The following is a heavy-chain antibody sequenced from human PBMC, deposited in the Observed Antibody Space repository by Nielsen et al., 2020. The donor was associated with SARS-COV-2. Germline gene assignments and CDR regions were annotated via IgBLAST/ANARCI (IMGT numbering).Heavy chain of an antibody. V-gene: IGHV1-18*01. J-gene: IGHJ6*02. CDR1: GYTFTSYG. CDR3: ARGGAARPYYYYGLDV. CDR2: ISAYNGNT. Sequence: ASVKVSCKASGYTFTSYGISWVRQAPGQGLEWMGWISAYNGNTNFTQKVQGRVTMTTDTSASTAYMELRSLRSDDTAVYYCARGGAARPYYYYGLDVWGQGTTVTVSS. D-gene: IGHD6-6*01.